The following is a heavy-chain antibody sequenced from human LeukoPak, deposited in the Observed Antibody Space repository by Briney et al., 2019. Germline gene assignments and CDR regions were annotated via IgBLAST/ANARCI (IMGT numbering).Heavy chain of an antibody. D-gene: IGHD2-15*01. J-gene: IGHJ4*02. Sequence: GESLKISCKGSGYSFTSYWIGWVRQMPGKGLEWMGNIYPGDSDTRYSPSFQGQVTISADKSISTAYLQWSSLKASDTAMYYCARVPYCSGGSCYLDYWGQGTLVTVSS. CDR1: GYSFTSYW. CDR3: ARVPYCSGGSCYLDY. CDR2: IYPGDSDT. V-gene: IGHV5-51*01.